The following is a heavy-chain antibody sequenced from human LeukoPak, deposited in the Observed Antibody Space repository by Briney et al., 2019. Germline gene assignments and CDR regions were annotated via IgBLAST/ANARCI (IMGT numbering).Heavy chain of an antibody. CDR1: GGSISSYY. CDR2: IYYSGST. V-gene: IGHV4-59*08. J-gene: IGHJ4*02. D-gene: IGHD3-9*01. Sequence: SETLSLTCTVSGGSISSYYWSWIRQPPGKGLEWIGYIYYSGSTNYNPSLKSRVTISVDTSKNQFSLKLSSVTAADTAVYYCARHGWLGDILTGYRWGQGTLVTVSS. CDR3: ARHGWLGDILTGYR.